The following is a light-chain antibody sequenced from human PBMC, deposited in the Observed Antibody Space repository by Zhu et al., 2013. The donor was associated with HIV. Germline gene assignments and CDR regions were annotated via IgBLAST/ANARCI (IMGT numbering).Light chain of an antibody. CDR1: SSNLGAGYD. Sequence: QSVLTQPPSVSAAPGQMVTISCTGSSSNLGAGYDVHWYQQLPGTAPKLLISYNNNRPSGVPDRFSGSKSGTSASLAISGLQSEDEADYYCAAWDDNLKGYVFGAGTRVNVL. V-gene: IGLV1-40*01. CDR3: AAWDDNLKGYV. J-gene: IGLJ1*01. CDR2: YNN.